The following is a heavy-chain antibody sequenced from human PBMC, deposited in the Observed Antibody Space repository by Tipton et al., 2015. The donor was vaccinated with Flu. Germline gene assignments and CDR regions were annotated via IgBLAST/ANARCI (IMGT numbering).Heavy chain of an antibody. Sequence: TLSLTCTVSGGSISSYYWSWIRQPPGKGLEWIGYIYYSGSTNYNPSPKSRVTISVDTSKNQFSLKLTSVIAADTALYYCARVAGGSFDYWGQGTLFTVSS. D-gene: IGHD2-8*02. J-gene: IGHJ4*02. V-gene: IGHV4-59*01. CDR2: IYYSGST. CDR1: GGSISSYY. CDR3: ARVAGGSFDY.